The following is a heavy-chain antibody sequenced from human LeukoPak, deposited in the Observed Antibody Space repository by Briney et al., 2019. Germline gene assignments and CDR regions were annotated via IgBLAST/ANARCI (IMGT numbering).Heavy chain of an antibody. CDR2: ISAYNGNT. Sequence: GASVKVSCKASGYTFTSYGISWVRQAPGQGLEWMGWISAYNGNTNYAQKLQGRVTMTTDTSTSTAYMELRSLRSDDTAVYYCARTVGATPPYYFDYWGQGTLVTVSS. CDR1: GYTFTSYG. CDR3: ARTVGATPPYYFDY. V-gene: IGHV1-18*01. D-gene: IGHD1-26*01. J-gene: IGHJ4*02.